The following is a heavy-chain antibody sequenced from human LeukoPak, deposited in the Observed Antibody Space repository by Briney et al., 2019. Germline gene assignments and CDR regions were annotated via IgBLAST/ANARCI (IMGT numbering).Heavy chain of an antibody. CDR1: GGSISSYY. J-gene: IGHJ4*02. Sequence: SETLSLTCTVSGGSISSYYWSWIRQPPGKGLEWIGYIYYSGSTNYNPSLKSRVTISVDTSKNRFSLTLSSVTAAETAVYYCARGRLGYCSGGSCYTDWPFDYWGQGTLVTVSS. CDR3: ARGRLGYCSGGSCYTDWPFDY. V-gene: IGHV4-59*01. CDR2: IYYSGST. D-gene: IGHD2-15*01.